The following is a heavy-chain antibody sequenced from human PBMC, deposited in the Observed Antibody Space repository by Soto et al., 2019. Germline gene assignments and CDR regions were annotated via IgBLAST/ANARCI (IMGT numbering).Heavy chain of an antibody. Sequence: QVQLVQSGAEVKKPGASVKVSCKASGYTFTSYDINWVRQATGQGLEWMGWMNPNSGNTGYAQKFQGRVTMTRNTSXSXXYMELSSLRSEDTAVYYCARSSGYDSPYYYYGMDVWGQGTTVTVSS. CDR3: ARSSGYDSPYYYYGMDV. CDR1: GYTFTSYD. D-gene: IGHD5-12*01. CDR2: MNPNSGNT. J-gene: IGHJ6*02. V-gene: IGHV1-8*01.